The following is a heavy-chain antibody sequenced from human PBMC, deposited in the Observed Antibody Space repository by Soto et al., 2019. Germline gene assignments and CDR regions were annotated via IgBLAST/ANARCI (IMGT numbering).Heavy chain of an antibody. CDR1: GYTFTSYG. J-gene: IGHJ4*02. CDR2: ISAYNGNT. D-gene: IGHD3-22*01. Sequence: QVQLVQSGAEVKKPGASVKVSCKASGYTFTSYGISWVRQAPGQGLEWMGWISAYNGNTNYAQKLQGRVTMTTDTSTSTAYMELRSLRSDDTAVYYCARDYAPYYYDSSGYYPFDYWGQGTLVTVSS. V-gene: IGHV1-18*01. CDR3: ARDYAPYYYDSSGYYPFDY.